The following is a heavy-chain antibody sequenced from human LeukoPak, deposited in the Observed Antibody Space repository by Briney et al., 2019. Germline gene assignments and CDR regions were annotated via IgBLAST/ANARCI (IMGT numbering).Heavy chain of an antibody. D-gene: IGHD3-3*01. CDR3: ARGIRFLEWLSGFDY. CDR1: GFTFDDYG. V-gene: IGHV3-20*04. J-gene: IGHJ4*02. CDR2: INWNGGST. Sequence: GGSLKLSCAASGFTFDDYGMSWVRQVPGKGLEWVSGINWNGGSTGYADSVKGRFTISRDNAKNSLYLQMDSLRVEDTALYYCARGIRFLEWLSGFDYWGQGTLVTVSS.